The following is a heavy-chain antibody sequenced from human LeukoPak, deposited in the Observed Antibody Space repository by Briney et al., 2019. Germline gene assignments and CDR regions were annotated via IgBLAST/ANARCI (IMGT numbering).Heavy chain of an antibody. CDR3: AGGPEDLWGAFDI. CDR1: GFTVSSNY. V-gene: IGHV3-66*02. CDR2: IYSGGST. Sequence: PGGSLRLSCAASGFTVSSNYMSWVRQAPGKGLGWVSVIYSGGSTYYADSVKGRFTISRDNSKNTLYLQMNSLRAEDTAVYYCAGGPEDLWGAFDIWGQGTMVTVSS. J-gene: IGHJ3*02. D-gene: IGHD3-10*01.